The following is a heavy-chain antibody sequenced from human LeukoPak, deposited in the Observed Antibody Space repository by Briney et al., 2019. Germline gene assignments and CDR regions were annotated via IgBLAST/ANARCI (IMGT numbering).Heavy chain of an antibody. Sequence: PGGSLRLSCAASGFTFSSYSMNWVRQAPGKGLEWVSAISGSGGSTYYADSVKGRFTISRDNSKNTLYLQMNSLRAEDTAVYYCAKQYYYGSGSPNRDYFDYWGQGTLVTVSS. CDR3: AKQYYYGSGSPNRDYFDY. CDR2: ISGSGGST. D-gene: IGHD3-10*01. J-gene: IGHJ4*02. V-gene: IGHV3-23*01. CDR1: GFTFSSYS.